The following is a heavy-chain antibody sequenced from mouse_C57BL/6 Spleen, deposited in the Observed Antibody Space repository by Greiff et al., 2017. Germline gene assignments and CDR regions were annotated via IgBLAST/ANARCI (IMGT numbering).Heavy chain of an antibody. CDR1: GYTFTSYW. Sequence: QVQLQQPGTELVKPGASVKLSCKASGYTFTSYWMHWVKQRPGQGLEWIGNINPSNGGTNYNEKFKSKATLTVDKSSSTAYMQLSRLTSEDSAVYYCARGTTASYAMDYWGQGTSVTVSS. V-gene: IGHV1-53*01. D-gene: IGHD1-2*01. CDR3: ARGTTASYAMDY. J-gene: IGHJ4*01. CDR2: INPSNGGT.